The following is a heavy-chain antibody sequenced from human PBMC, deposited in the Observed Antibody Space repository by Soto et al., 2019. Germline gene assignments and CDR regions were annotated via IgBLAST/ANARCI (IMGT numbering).Heavy chain of an antibody. CDR2: IYPGDSDT. CDR3: ARHPGRRQQLAPYYYYGMDV. Sequence: GESLKISCKGSGYSFTSYWIGWVRQMPGKGLEWMGIIYPGDSDTRYSPSFQGQVTISADKSISTAYLQWSSLKASDTAMYYCARHPGRRQQLAPYYYYGMDVWGQGPTVTAAS. V-gene: IGHV5-51*01. CDR1: GYSFTSYW. J-gene: IGHJ6*02. D-gene: IGHD6-13*01.